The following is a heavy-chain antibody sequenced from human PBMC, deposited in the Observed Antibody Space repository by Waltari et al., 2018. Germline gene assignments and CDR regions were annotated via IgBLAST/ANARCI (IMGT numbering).Heavy chain of an antibody. D-gene: IGHD3-16*01. J-gene: IGHJ4*02. CDR1: GFTFSTYS. Sequence: EVQLLESGGGLVQPGGSLRLSCAASGFTFSTYSLSWVRQVPGKGLEWFSSISGSGTGTYYADSAKGRFTISRDNSKNTLYLQMNSLRAEDTALYYCATFKGDYWGQGTLVTVSS. V-gene: IGHV3-23*01. CDR3: ATFKGDY. CDR2: ISGSGTGT.